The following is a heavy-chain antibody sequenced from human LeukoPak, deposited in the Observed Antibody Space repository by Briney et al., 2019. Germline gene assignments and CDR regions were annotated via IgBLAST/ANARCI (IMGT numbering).Heavy chain of an antibody. CDR3: ARGLLKKAVAGHKDY. V-gene: IGHV4-34*01. CDR2: INHSGST. D-gene: IGHD6-19*01. Sequence: SETLSLTCAVSGGSFSGYYWSWIRQPPGRGLEWIGEINHSGSTNYNPSLKSRVTISVDTSKNQFSLKLSSVTAADTAVYYCARGLLKKAVAGHKDYWGQGTLVTVSS. CDR1: GGSFSGYY. J-gene: IGHJ4*02.